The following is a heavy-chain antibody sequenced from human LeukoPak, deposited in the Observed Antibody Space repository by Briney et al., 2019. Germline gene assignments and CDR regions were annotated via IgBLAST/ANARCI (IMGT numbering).Heavy chain of an antibody. J-gene: IGHJ4*02. CDR2: ISSSGSTI. CDR1: GFTFSSYE. CDR3: AREDSSVDY. V-gene: IGHV3-48*03. Sequence: GGSLRLSCAASGFTFSSYEMNWVRQAPGKGLEWVSYISSSGSTIYYADSVKGRFTISRDNAKNSLYLQMNSLRAEDTAVYYCAREDSSVDYWGQGTLVTVSS. D-gene: IGHD3-22*01.